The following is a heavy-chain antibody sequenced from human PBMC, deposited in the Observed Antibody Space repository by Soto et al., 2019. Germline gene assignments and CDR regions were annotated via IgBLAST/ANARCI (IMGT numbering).Heavy chain of an antibody. CDR1: GGSISSYY. D-gene: IGHD2-2*01. Sequence: SETLSLTCTVSGGSISSYYWSWIRQPAGKGLEWIGRIYTSGSTNYNPSLKSRVTMSVDTSKNQFSLKLSSVTAADTAVYYCARDYVVPAAILYYYYGMDVWGQGTTVT. CDR2: IYTSGST. J-gene: IGHJ6*02. CDR3: ARDYVVPAAILYYYYGMDV. V-gene: IGHV4-4*07.